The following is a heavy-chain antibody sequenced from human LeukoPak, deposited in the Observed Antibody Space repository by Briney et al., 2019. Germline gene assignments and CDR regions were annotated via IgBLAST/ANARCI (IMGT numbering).Heavy chain of an antibody. CDR1: GYTFTSYG. CDR2: ISAYNGNT. V-gene: IGHV1-18*01. CDR3: ARGGSRGWDMYYFDY. Sequence: ASVKVSCKASGYTFTSYGISWVRQAPGQGLEWMGWISAYNGNTNCAQKLQGRVTMTTDTSTSTAYMELRSLRSDDTAVYYCARGGSRGWDMYYFDYWGQGTLVTVSS. D-gene: IGHD6-19*01. J-gene: IGHJ4*02.